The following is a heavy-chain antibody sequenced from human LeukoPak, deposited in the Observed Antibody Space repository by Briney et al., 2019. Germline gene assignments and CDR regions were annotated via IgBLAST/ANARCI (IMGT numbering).Heavy chain of an antibody. CDR1: GFTFSSYG. Sequence: GGSLRLSCAASGFTFSSYGMHWVRQAPGQGLEWMGWINPNSGGTNYAQKFQGRVTMTRDTSIRTAYMELSRLTSDDTAVYYCVRLYDWGRLDYWGQGTLVTVSS. V-gene: IGHV1-2*02. CDR3: VRLYDWGRLDY. D-gene: IGHD3-9*01. J-gene: IGHJ4*02. CDR2: INPNSGGT.